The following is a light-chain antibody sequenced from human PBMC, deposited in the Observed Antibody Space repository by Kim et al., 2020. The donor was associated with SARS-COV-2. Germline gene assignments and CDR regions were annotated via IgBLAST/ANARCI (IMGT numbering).Light chain of an antibody. J-gene: IGLJ1*01. CDR1: SSDVGGYNY. V-gene: IGLV2-11*03. CDR3: CSYAGSYTYV. Sequence: GQSVTISCTGPSSDVGGYNYVSWYQQHPGKAPKLMIYDVSKRPSGVPDRFSGSKSGNTACLTISGLQAEDEVDYYCCSYAGSYTYVFGTGTKVTVL. CDR2: DVS.